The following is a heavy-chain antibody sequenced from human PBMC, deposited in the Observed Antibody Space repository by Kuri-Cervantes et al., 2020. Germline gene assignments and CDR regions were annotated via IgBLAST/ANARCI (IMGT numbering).Heavy chain of an antibody. J-gene: IGHJ4*02. D-gene: IGHD2-15*01. CDR3: TTVVVVAAAPFDY. V-gene: IGHV3-15*01. Sequence: GGSLRLYRAASGLIFRGAWMTWVRQAPGKGLESVGRIKSRSDGGTTHFAAPVKGRFSISRDDSKNTLYLQMNSLKTEDTAVYYCTTVVVVAAAPFDYWGQGTLVTVSS. CDR1: GLIFRGAW. CDR2: IKSRSDGGTT.